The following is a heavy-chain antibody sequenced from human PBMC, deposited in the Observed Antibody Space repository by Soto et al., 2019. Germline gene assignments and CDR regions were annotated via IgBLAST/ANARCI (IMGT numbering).Heavy chain of an antibody. V-gene: IGHV3-73*01. J-gene: IGHJ6*02. Sequence: EVQLVESGGGLVQPGESLKLSCAASGFTFSGSGIHWVRQASGKGLEWVGHIRTKASNYATEYAASVRGRFTTARDDSMNTAYLQMASLTTEDTAVYYCMETLTPMDVWGQGTTVTVSS. CDR2: IRTKASNYAT. CDR1: GFTFSGSG. CDR3: METLTPMDV. D-gene: IGHD4-17*01.